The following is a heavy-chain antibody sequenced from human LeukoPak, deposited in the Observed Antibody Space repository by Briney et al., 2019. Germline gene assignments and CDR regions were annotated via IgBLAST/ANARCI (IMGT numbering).Heavy chain of an antibody. CDR1: GFTFSSYA. J-gene: IGHJ4*02. CDR2: ISYDGSNK. Sequence: PGGSLRLSCAASGFTFSSYAMHWVRQAPGKGLEWVAVISYDGSNKYYADSVKSRFTISRDNSKNTLYLQMNSLRAEDTAVYSCASGYYDSRGYPRAFDYWGQGTLVTVSS. CDR3: ASGYYDSRGYPRAFDY. V-gene: IGHV3-30-3*01. D-gene: IGHD3-22*01.